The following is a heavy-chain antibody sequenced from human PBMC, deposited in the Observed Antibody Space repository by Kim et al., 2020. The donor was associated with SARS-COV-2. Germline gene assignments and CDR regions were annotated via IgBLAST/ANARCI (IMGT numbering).Heavy chain of an antibody. CDR2: IWYDGSNK. Sequence: GGSLRLSCAASGFTFSSYGMHWVRQAPGKGLEWVAVIWYDGSNKYYADSVKGRFTISRDNSKNTLYLQMNSLRAEDTAVYYCARGQLELRGDNWFDPGAREPWSPSPQ. CDR1: GFTFSSYG. D-gene: IGHD1-7*01. J-gene: IGHJ5*02. CDR3: ARGQLELRGDNWFDP. V-gene: IGHV3-33*01.